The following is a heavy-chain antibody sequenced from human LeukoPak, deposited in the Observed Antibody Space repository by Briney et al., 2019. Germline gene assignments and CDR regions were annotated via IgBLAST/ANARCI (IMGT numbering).Heavy chain of an antibody. Sequence: GGSLRLSCAASGFTFSSSWMTWVRQAPGKGLEWVAHIKDDGSEEYYADSVKGRFTTSRDNANNSLYLQMTSLSAEDTAVYYCAGSGGVMYWGQGTLVTVSS. CDR3: AGSGGVMY. V-gene: IGHV3-7*02. CDR1: GFTFSSSW. J-gene: IGHJ4*02. D-gene: IGHD3-10*01. CDR2: IKDDGSEE.